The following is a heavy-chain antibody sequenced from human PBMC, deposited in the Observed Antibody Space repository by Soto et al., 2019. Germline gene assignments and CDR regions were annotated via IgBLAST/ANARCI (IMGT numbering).Heavy chain of an antibody. J-gene: IGHJ6*02. CDR1: GDSVSSNSAA. V-gene: IGHV6-1*01. D-gene: IGHD6-6*01. CDR2: TYYRSKWYN. Sequence: PSQSLSLTCAISGDSVSSNSAAWNWIRQSPSRGLEWLGRTYYRSKWYNDYAVSVKSRITINTDTSKNQFSLQLNSVSPEDTAVYYCARERIAARSNYYYYGMDVWGQGXTVTVSS. CDR3: ARERIAARSNYYYYGMDV.